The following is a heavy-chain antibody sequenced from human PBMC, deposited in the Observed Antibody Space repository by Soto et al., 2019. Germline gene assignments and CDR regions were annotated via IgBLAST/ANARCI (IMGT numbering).Heavy chain of an antibody. J-gene: IGHJ6*02. CDR3: AGGDYYYALDV. CDR2: ISYDGRNT. Sequence: QVQMVESGGGVVQPGRSLRLSCAATRLTLSNYVMHWVRQAPGKGLEWVAGISYDGRNTYYADSVTGLFSISRDNSNNTMFLQMNRLRPEDTAVYYCAGGDYYYALDVWGQGTTVTVSS. CDR1: RLTLSNYV. V-gene: IGHV3-30*04.